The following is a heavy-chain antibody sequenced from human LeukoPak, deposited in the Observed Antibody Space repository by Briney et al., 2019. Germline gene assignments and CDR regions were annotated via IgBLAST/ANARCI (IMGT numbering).Heavy chain of an antibody. CDR3: ARAEGATYFDF. Sequence: GGSLRLSCVASGIPFSESGIHWVRQAPGKGLEWVAFIWYDGSIKQYADSVKGRFSISRDNSKNTVYMEMNNLTAEDRAVYYCARAEGATYFDFWGQGTLVTVSS. J-gene: IGHJ4*02. CDR1: GIPFSESG. D-gene: IGHD1-26*01. V-gene: IGHV3-30*02. CDR2: IWYDGSIK.